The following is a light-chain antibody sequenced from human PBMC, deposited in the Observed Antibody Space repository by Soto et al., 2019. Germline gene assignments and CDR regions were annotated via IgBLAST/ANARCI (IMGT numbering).Light chain of an antibody. CDR3: QQTTTSPLP. CDR2: RAS. J-gene: IGKJ4*01. Sequence: DIQMTQSPSSVSASVGDRVTITCRASQGITSWVAWYQQKPGKAPKLLIYRASNLQSGVPSRFSGSGSGTDFTLTISGLQPADFATYYCQQTTTSPLPFGGGTKVEI. V-gene: IGKV1-12*01. CDR1: QGITSW.